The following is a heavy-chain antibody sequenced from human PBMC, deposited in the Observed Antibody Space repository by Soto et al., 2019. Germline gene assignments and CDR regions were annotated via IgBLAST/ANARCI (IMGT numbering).Heavy chain of an antibody. CDR2: ISYDGSNK. D-gene: IGHD5-18*01. CDR3: AKDFSWGYSYGYDTSIDY. Sequence: PGGSLRLSCAASGFTFSSYGMHWVRQAPGKGLEWVAVISYDGSNKYYADSVKGRFTISRDNSKNTLYLQMNSLRAEDTAVYYCAKDFSWGYSYGYDTSIDYWGQGTLVTVSS. J-gene: IGHJ4*02. V-gene: IGHV3-30*18. CDR1: GFTFSSYG.